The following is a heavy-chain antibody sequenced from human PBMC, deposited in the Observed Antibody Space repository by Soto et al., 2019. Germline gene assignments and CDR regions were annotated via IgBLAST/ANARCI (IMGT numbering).Heavy chain of an antibody. CDR3: AKDRGFYSSGWPLDY. D-gene: IGHD6-19*01. CDR1: GFTFDDYT. Sequence: GGSLRLSCAPSGFTFDDYTMHWVRQAPGKGLEWVSLISWDGGSTYYADSVKGRFTISRDNSKNSLYLQMNSLRTEDTALYYCAKDRGFYSSGWPLDYWGQGT. J-gene: IGHJ4*02. V-gene: IGHV3-43*01. CDR2: ISWDGGST.